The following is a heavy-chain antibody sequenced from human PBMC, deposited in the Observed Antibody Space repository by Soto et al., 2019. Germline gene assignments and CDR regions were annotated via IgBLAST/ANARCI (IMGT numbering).Heavy chain of an antibody. V-gene: IGHV4-39*01. CDR3: ARRTGGLLWFGELGVVYFDY. CDR1: GGSISSSSYY. Sequence: SETLSLTCTVSGGSISSSSYYWGWIRQPPGKGLEWIGSIYYSGSTYYNPSLKSRVTISVDTSKNQFSLKLSSVTAADTAVYYCARRTGGLLWFGELGVVYFDYWGQGTLVTVSS. D-gene: IGHD3-10*01. CDR2: IYYSGST. J-gene: IGHJ4*02.